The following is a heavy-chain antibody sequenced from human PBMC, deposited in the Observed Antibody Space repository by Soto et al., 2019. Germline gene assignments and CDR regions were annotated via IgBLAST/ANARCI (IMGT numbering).Heavy chain of an antibody. CDR2: INAGNGNT. V-gene: IGHV1-3*01. D-gene: IGHD6-13*01. CDR3: ARGDSRSWYSLDY. J-gene: IGHJ4*02. CDR1: GYTFTSYA. Sequence: QVQLVQSGAEVKKPGASVKVSCKASGYTFTSYAMHWVRQAPGQRLEWMGWINAGNGNTKYSQKFQGRVTITRDTSASTDYMELSSLRSEATAVYYCARGDSRSWYSLDYWGQGSLVTVSS.